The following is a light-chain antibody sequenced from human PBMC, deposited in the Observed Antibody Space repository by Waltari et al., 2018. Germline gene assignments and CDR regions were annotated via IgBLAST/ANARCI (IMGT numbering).Light chain of an antibody. CDR1: QSISSL. CDR2: SAS. V-gene: IGKV1-39*01. J-gene: IGKJ1*01. Sequence: DIQMTQSPSSLSVSVGDRVTITCRASQSISSLLNWYQQNPGKAPKLLSYSASSLQTGVPSRFSGSGAGTDFTLTISSLQPEDFATYYGQQSYSSPRTFGQGTKVEIK. CDR3: QQSYSSPRT.